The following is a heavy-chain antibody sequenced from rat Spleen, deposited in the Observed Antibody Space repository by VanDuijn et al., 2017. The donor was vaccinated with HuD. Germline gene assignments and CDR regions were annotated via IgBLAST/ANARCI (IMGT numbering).Heavy chain of an antibody. J-gene: IGHJ2*01. D-gene: IGHD1-2*01. CDR1: GFSLSSYN. CDR3: ARAPIAAIKGAYFDY. V-gene: IGHV2-45*01. CDR2: MWTGGTT. Sequence: QVQLMESGPGLVQPSETLSLPCTVSGFSLSSYNVHWVRQPPGKGLEWMGVMWTGGTTDYNSALKSRLSISRDTSKNQVFLKMNSLQSEDTTTYYCARAPIAAIKGAYFDYWGQGVMVTVSS.